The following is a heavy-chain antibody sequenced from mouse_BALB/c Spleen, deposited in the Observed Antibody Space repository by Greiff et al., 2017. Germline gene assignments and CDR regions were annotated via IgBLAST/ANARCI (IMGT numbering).Heavy chain of an antibody. J-gene: IGHJ2*01. CDR1: GFSLTSYD. V-gene: IGHV2-9-2*01. Sequence: VQLKESGPGLVAPSQSLSITCTVSGFSLTSYDISWIRQPPGKGLEWLGVIWTGGGTNYNSAFMSRLSISKDNSKSQVFLKMNSLQTDDTAIYYCVRERAGFDYWGQGTTLTVSS. CDR3: VRERAGFDY. CDR2: IWTGGGT. D-gene: IGHD3-3*01.